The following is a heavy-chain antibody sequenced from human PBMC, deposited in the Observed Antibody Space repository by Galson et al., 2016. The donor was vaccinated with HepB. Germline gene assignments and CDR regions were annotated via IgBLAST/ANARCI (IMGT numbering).Heavy chain of an antibody. D-gene: IGHD4-17*01. V-gene: IGHV1-8*01. J-gene: IGHJ4*02. Sequence: SVKVSCKASGYTFTNYDINWVRQATGQGLEWMGRMNPKIGTTDSAQKLQGRVSMTRDTAISTAYLELSSLRSEDTAVYYCARSRSGDLDFWGQGTLVTVSS. CDR2: MNPKIGTT. CDR3: ARSRSGDLDF. CDR1: GYTFTNYD.